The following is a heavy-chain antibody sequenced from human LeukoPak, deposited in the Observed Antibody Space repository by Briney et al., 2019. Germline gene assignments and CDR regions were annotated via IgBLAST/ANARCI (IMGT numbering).Heavy chain of an antibody. V-gene: IGHV3-21*01. J-gene: IGHJ4*02. D-gene: IGHD3-10*01. CDR3: AINLPYNYYGSGGYYTAIDY. Sequence: GGSLRLSCAASGFTFSSYSMNWVRQAPGKGLEWVSAISSSSSYIYYADSVKGRFTISRDNAKNSLYLQMNSLRAEDTAVYYCAINLPYNYYGSGGYYTAIDYWGQGTLVTVSS. CDR2: ISSSSSYI. CDR1: GFTFSSYS.